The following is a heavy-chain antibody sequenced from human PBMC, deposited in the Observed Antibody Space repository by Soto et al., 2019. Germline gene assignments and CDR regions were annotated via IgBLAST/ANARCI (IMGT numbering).Heavy chain of an antibody. CDR3: AREPYGGNEYDY. CDR1: GYTFTSYA. Sequence: ASVKVSCKASGYTFTSYAIHWVRQAPGQRLEWMGWINVGDGHTKYSQKFRGRVTITRDTSASTAYMELSSLRSDDTAVFYCAREPYGGNEYDYWGQGTLVTVSS. J-gene: IGHJ4*02. V-gene: IGHV1-3*01. D-gene: IGHD4-17*01. CDR2: INVGDGHT.